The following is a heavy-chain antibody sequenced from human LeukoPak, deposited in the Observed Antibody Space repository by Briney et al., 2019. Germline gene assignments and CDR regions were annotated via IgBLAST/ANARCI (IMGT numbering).Heavy chain of an antibody. J-gene: IGHJ3*02. CDR1: GYSFTSNG. CDR3: ARDQDPGAFDI. CDR2: VSGYNGNT. V-gene: IGHV1-18*01. Sequence: ASVKLSCTASGYSFTSNGISWVRQAPGQGLEWMGWVSGYNGNTNYAQNLQGRVTMTTDTSTNTAYMELRSLRSDDTAVYYCARDQDPGAFDIWGQGTMVTVSS.